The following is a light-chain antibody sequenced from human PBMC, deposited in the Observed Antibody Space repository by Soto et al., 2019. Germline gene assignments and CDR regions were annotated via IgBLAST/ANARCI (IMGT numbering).Light chain of an antibody. J-gene: IGKJ4*01. CDR2: GAS. V-gene: IGKV3-15*01. CDR1: QSVHSN. CDR3: QQYTDWPWGT. Sequence: GETATLSCRASQSVHSNLAWFQQHPGQAPRLLIYGASSRATGIPVRFSGSGSGTEFTLTISSLQPEDFAVYYCQQYTDWPWGTFGGGTKVGIK.